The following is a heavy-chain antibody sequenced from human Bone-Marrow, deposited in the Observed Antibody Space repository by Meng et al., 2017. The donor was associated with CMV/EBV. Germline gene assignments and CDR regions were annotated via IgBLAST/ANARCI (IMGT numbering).Heavy chain of an antibody. Sequence: GESLKISCAASGFTFSSYDMHWVRQATGKGLEWVSAIGTAGDTYYPGSVKGRFTISRENAKNSLYLQMNSLRAGDTAVYYCARIHYYYGMDVWDQGTTVTVSS. CDR2: IGTAGDT. CDR1: GFTFSSYD. J-gene: IGHJ6*02. V-gene: IGHV3-13*01. CDR3: ARIHYYYGMDV.